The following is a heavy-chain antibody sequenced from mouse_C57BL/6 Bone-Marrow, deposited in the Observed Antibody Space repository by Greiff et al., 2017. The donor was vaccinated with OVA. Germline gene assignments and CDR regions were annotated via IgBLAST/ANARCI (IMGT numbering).Heavy chain of an antibody. Sequence: QVQLQQSGAELARPGASVKMSCKASGYTFTSYTMHWVQQRPGQGLEWIGYINPSSGYTKYNQKFKDKATLTADKSSSTAYMQLSSLTSEDSAVYYCARSLYSNYVDWYFDVWGTGTTVTVSS. CDR1: GYTFTSYT. J-gene: IGHJ1*03. CDR3: ARSLYSNYVDWYFDV. V-gene: IGHV1-4*01. D-gene: IGHD2-5*01. CDR2: INPSSGYT.